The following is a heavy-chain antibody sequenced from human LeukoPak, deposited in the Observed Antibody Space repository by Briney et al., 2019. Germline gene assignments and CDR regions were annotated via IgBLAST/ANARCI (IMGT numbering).Heavy chain of an antibody. CDR2: FPYDGSNK. CDR1: GFSFSDYG. V-gene: IGHV3-30*18. CDR3: AKEGASYGDSPMDY. Sequence: GGSLRLSCIASGFSFSDYGMHWVRQAPGQGLEWVAGFPYDGSNKYYADSVKGRFTISRDNSKNTLYLQMNSLRPEDTAVYYCAKEGASYGDSPMDYWGQGTLVTVSS. J-gene: IGHJ4*02. D-gene: IGHD4-17*01.